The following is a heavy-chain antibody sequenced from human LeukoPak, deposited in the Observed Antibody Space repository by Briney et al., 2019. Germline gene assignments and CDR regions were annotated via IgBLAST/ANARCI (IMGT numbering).Heavy chain of an antibody. J-gene: IGHJ4*02. CDR1: GFTFSDHG. Sequence: GRSLRLSCTASGFTFSDHGMHWVRQAPGKGLEWVAIIRYDRRNKYYAESVKGRFTVSRDNSKNTVYLQMNSLRAEDTAAYYCARSLLLTGESFDYWGQGTLVTVSS. CDR2: IRYDRRNK. V-gene: IGHV3-33*01. D-gene: IGHD3-16*01. CDR3: ARSLLLTGESFDY.